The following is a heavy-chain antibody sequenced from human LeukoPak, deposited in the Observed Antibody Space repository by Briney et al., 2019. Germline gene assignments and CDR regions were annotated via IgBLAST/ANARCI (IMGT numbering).Heavy chain of an antibody. V-gene: IGHV3-23*01. CDR1: GFTFSSDA. Sequence: AGGSLRLSCAVSGFTFSSDAMSWVRQAPGKGLEWVSSISGSGGSTYYADSVKGRFTISRDTSKNTLDLQMNSLRAEDTALYYCAKGDGDFPLDHWGQGTLVTVSS. D-gene: IGHD4-17*01. CDR2: ISGSGGST. CDR3: AKGDGDFPLDH. J-gene: IGHJ4*02.